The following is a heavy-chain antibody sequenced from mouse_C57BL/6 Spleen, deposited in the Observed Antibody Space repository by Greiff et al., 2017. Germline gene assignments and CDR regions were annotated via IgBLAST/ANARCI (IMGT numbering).Heavy chain of an antibody. CDR1: GFNFTNTY. CDR2: IDPANGNT. Sequence: VQLQQSVAELVRPGASVKLSCTASGFNFTNTYMNWVKQRPEQGLEWIGRIDPANGNTKYASKFQGKATITADTSSNTAYLQLSSLTSEDTAVYYCARDCGSNYGYFDDWGKGTTVTVSS. D-gene: IGHD1-1*01. V-gene: IGHV14-3*01. CDR3: ARDCGSNYGYFDD. J-gene: IGHJ1*03.